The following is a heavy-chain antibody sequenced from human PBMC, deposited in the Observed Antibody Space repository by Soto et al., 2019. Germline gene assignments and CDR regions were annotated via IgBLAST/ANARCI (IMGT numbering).Heavy chain of an antibody. CDR3: ARGKAPDAFDI. CDR1: GGSISSSSYY. V-gene: IGHV4-39*01. D-gene: IGHD3-10*01. J-gene: IGHJ3*02. CDR2: IYYSGST. Sequence: QLQLQESGPGLVKPSETLSLTCTVSGGSISSSSYYWGWIRQPPGKGLEWIGSIYYSGSTYYNPSLKSRVTISVDTSKNQFSLKLSSVTAADTAVYYCARGKAPDAFDIWGQGTMVTVSP.